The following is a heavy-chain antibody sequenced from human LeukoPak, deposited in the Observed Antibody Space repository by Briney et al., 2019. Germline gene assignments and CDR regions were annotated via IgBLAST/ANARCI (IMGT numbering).Heavy chain of an antibody. V-gene: IGHV3-23*01. CDR3: AKVGIASVEGDYHYIDY. J-gene: IGHJ4*02. CDR2: ISGGGIRT. D-gene: IGHD6-13*01. CDR1: GFTFSSYA. Sequence: GGSLRLSCAASGFTFSSYAMSWVRQAPGKGLEWVSAISGGGIRTYYADSVKGRFTISRDNSKNTLYLQMNSLRAEDTAVYYCAKVGIASVEGDYHYIDYWGQGALVTVSS.